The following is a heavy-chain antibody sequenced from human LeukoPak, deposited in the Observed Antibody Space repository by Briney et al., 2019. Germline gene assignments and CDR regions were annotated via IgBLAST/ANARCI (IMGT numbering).Heavy chain of an antibody. CDR2: TKSDGSST. D-gene: IGHD2-15*01. J-gene: IGHJ3*02. CDR3: ARVAARLGAFDI. CDR1: GFTFSSYW. V-gene: IGHV3-74*01. Sequence: GGSLRLSCAVSGFTFSSYWMHWVRQAPGKGLGWVSRTKSDGSSTTYADSVKGRFNISRDNAKNTLYLQMNSLRAEDTAVYYCARVAARLGAFDIWGQGTMVTVSS.